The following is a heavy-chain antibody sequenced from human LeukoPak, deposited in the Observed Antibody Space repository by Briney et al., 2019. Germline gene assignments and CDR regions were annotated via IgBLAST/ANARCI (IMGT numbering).Heavy chain of an antibody. J-gene: IGHJ4*02. CDR2: IYTSGSS. D-gene: IGHD3-10*01. V-gene: IGHV4-61*02. Sequence: SETLSLTCTVSGAPISSGSYYWSWIRQPAGKGLEWIGRIYTSGSSNYNPSLKSRVTISVDTSKNQFSLKLSSVTAADTAVYYCARQDYYGSGSCVAGWGQGTLVTVSS. CDR3: ARQDYYGSGSCVAG. CDR1: GAPISSGSYY.